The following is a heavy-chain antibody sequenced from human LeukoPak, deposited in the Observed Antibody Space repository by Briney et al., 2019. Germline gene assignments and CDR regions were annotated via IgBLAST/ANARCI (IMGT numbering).Heavy chain of an antibody. Sequence: SETLSLTCTVSGGSLSSHYWSWIRQPPGKGLELIGHIFSTGTTLYNPSLSSRVSISLDTSRNQFFLRLTSVTPADTALYYCARFSSGCSTASCYLTNWGQGILVTVSS. CDR3: ARFSSGCSTASCYLTN. D-gene: IGHD2-2*01. V-gene: IGHV4-59*11. CDR2: IFSTGTT. J-gene: IGHJ4*02. CDR1: GGSLSSHY.